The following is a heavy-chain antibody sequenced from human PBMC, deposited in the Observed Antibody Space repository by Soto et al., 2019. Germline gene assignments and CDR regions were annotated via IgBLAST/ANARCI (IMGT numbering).Heavy chain of an antibody. CDR1: GFTFRSHG. D-gene: IGHD4-17*01. CDR2: ISYDGSNK. J-gene: IGHJ4*02. CDR3: AYGDDYFDY. V-gene: IGHV3-30*03. Sequence: GGSLRLSCAASGFTFRSHGMHWVRQAPGKGLEWVAVISYDGSNKYYADYVKGRFTISRDNSKNTLYLQMNSLRAEDTAVYYCAYGDDYFDYWGQGTLVTVSS.